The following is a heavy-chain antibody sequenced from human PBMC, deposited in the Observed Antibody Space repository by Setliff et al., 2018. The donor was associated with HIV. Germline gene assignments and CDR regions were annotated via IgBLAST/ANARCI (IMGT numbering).Heavy chain of an antibody. D-gene: IGHD2-15*01. CDR2: IYPGDSDT. Sequence: GESLKISCEASGYIFTDYWIGWVRQMLGKGLEWMGIIYPGDSDTRYSPSFQGQVTSSADKSISAVYLQWDSLKASDSAIYYCARAPRSPFRWRDNLLSSSSFFMDVWGKGTTVTVSS. CDR1: GYIFTDYW. J-gene: IGHJ6*03. V-gene: IGHV5-51*01. CDR3: ARAPRSPFRWRDNLLSSSSFFMDV.